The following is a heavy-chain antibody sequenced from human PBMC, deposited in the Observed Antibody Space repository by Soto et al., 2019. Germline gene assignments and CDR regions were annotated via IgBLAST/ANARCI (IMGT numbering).Heavy chain of an antibody. J-gene: IGHJ4*02. Sequence: SETLSLTCTVSGGSISSYYWSWIRQPPGKGLEWIGYIYYSGSTNYNPSPKSRVTISVDTSKTQFSLKLSSVTAADTAVYYCARDLGPYGDYEGYFDYWGQGTLVTVSS. CDR1: GGSISSYY. CDR2: IYYSGST. V-gene: IGHV4-59*01. CDR3: ARDLGPYGDYEGYFDY. D-gene: IGHD4-17*01.